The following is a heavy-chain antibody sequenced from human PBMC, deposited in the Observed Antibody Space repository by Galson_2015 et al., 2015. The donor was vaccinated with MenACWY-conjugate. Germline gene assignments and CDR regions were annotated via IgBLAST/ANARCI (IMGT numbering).Heavy chain of an antibody. CDR1: GGSFSGYY. CDR3: ARGEPQQWLVRF. Sequence: ETLSLTCAVYGGSFSGYYWSWIRQPPGKGLEWIGEINHSGSTNYNPSLKSRVTISVDTSKNQFSLKLSSVTAADTAVYYCARGEPQQWLVRFWGQGTLVTVSS. V-gene: IGHV4-34*01. CDR2: INHSGST. D-gene: IGHD6-19*01. J-gene: IGHJ4*02.